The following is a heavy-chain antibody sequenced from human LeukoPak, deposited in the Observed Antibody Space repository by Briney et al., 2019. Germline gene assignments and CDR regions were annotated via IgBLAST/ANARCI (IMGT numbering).Heavy chain of an antibody. CDR2: INPNSGGT. Sequence: GASVTVSCKASGYTFTGYYMHWLRQAPGQGLEWMGWINPNSGGTNYAQNFQGRVTMTRDTSISTAYMELSRLRSDDTAVYYCARGPYYGSGRRGYYFDYWGQGTLVTVSS. D-gene: IGHD3-10*01. J-gene: IGHJ4*02. CDR1: GYTFTGYY. CDR3: ARGPYYGSGRRGYYFDY. V-gene: IGHV1-2*02.